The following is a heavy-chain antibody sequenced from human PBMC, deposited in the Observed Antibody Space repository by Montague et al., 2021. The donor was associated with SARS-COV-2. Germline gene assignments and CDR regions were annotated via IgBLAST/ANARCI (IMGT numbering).Heavy chain of an antibody. CDR1: GGSISSSSYY. CDR2: ICYSGST. CDR3: ARQGPMARGVIKPSGWFDP. J-gene: IGHJ5*02. D-gene: IGHD3-10*01. V-gene: IGHV4-39*01. Sequence: SETLSLTCTVSGGSISSSSYYWGWIRQPPGKGLEWIGSICYSGSTYYNPSLKSRVTISVDTSKNQFSLKLSPVTAADTAVYYCARQGPMARGVIKPSGWFDPWGQGTLVTVSS.